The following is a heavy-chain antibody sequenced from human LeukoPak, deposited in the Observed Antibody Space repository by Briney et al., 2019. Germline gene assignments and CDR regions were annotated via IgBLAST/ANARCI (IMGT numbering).Heavy chain of an antibody. CDR2: IKSKTDGGTT. CDR3: TTEGGAGGPYGSGSYYSPFDY. Sequence: GGSLRLSCAASGFTFSNAWMSWVRQAPGKGLEWVGRIKSKTDGGTTDYAAPVKGRFTISRDDSKNTLYLQMNSLKTEDTAVYYCTTEGGAGGPYGSGSYYSPFDYWGQGTLVTVSS. D-gene: IGHD3-10*01. V-gene: IGHV3-15*01. J-gene: IGHJ4*02. CDR1: GFTFSNAW.